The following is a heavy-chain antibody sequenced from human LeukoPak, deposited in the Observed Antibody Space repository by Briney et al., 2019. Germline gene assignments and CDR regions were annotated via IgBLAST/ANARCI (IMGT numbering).Heavy chain of an antibody. J-gene: IGHJ3*02. CDR2: IGIRDDT. Sequence: GGSLRLSCAASGFTFRDYDMHWVRQVPGRGLEWVSAIGIRDDTHYPDSVKGRFTISRENAKNSLYLQMNTLRDGDTAMYYCIRGGIRVSGIDTFDIWGQGTMVTVSS. CDR3: IRGGIRVSGIDTFDI. D-gene: IGHD5/OR15-5a*01. CDR1: GFTFRDYD. V-gene: IGHV3-13*01.